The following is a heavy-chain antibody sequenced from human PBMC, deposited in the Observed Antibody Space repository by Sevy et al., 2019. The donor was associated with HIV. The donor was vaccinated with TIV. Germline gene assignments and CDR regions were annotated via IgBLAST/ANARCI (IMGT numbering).Heavy chain of an antibody. D-gene: IGHD3-22*01. CDR2: ISGSGVST. V-gene: IGHV3-23*01. J-gene: IGHJ4*02. Sequence: GGSLRLSCAASRFTLRSYAMSWVRQAPGKGLEWVSAISGSGVSTYYADSGKGRFTISRDTSKNTLYLQVTSLRAEDTALYYCAKDVRYDSSGYFDYWGQGILVTVSS. CDR1: RFTLRSYA. CDR3: AKDVRYDSSGYFDY.